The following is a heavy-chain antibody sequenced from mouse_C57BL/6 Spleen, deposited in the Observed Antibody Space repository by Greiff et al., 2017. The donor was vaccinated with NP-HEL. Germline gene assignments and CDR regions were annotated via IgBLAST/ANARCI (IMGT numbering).Heavy chain of an antibody. CDR1: GYTFTSYW. V-gene: IGHV1-52*01. CDR2: IDPSDSDT. D-gene: IGHD2-13*01. Sequence: QVQLQQSGAELVRPGSSVKLSCKASGYTFTSYWMHWVKQRPIQGLEWIGNIDPSDSDTHYNQKFKDKTTLTVDKSSSTAYMQLSSLTSEDSAVYYCARGEPVTYVDYWGKGTTLTVSS. CDR3: ARGEPVTYVDY. J-gene: IGHJ2*01.